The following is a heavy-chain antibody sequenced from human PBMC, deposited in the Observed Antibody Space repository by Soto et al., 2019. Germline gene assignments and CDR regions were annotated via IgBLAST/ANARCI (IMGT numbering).Heavy chain of an antibody. CDR2: IYHSGST. CDR1: GGSISSGGYS. J-gene: IGHJ5*02. V-gene: IGHV4-30-2*01. D-gene: IGHD3-16*01. CDR3: ATRGLTGDYWFDP. Sequence: SETLSLTCAVSGGSISSGGYSWSWIRQPPGKGLEWIGYIYHSGSTYYNPSLKSRVTISVDRSKNQFSLKLSSVTAADTAVYYCATRGLTGDYWFDPWGQGTLVTVSS.